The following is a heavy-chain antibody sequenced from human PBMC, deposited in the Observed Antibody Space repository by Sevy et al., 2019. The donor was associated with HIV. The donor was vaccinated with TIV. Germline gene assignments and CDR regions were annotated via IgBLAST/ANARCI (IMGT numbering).Heavy chain of an antibody. CDR2: IHHDGSND. Sequence: GGSLRLSCAASGFTFSYHGMHWVRQAPGKGLEWVAFIHHDGSNDFYADSVKGRFTISRDNSKNTLSLRMNSLRPEDTAVYYCAKDRKALLVVYAIPFDVFDIWGQGTMVTVSS. D-gene: IGHD2-8*02. J-gene: IGHJ3*02. V-gene: IGHV3-30*02. CDR1: GFTFSYHG. CDR3: AKDRKALLVVYAIPFDVFDI.